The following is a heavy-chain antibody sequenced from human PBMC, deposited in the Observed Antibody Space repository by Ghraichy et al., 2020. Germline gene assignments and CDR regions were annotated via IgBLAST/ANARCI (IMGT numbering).Heavy chain of an antibody. D-gene: IGHD3-22*01. CDR3: ARSTYYYDSSGYYFDY. J-gene: IGHJ4*02. CDR2: ISSSSSTI. V-gene: IGHV3-48*02. Sequence: LSLTCAASEFTFSSYSMNWVRQAPGKGLEWVSYISSSSSTIYYADSVKGRFTISRDNAKNSLYLQMNSLRDEDTAVYYCARSTYYYDSSGYYFDYWGQGTLVTVSS. CDR1: EFTFSSYS.